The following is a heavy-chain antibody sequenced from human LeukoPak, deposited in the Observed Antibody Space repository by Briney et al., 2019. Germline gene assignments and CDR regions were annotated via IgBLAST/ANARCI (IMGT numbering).Heavy chain of an antibody. D-gene: IGHD2-2*03. CDR1: GFTFSSYA. Sequence: GGSLRLSCAASGFTFSSYAMSWVRQAPGKGLEWVSAISGSGGSTYYADSVKGRFTISRDNSKNTLYLQMNTLRAEDTAVYYCVKDGYCSSSTCRLFDYWGQGTLVTVSS. J-gene: IGHJ4*02. CDR2: ISGSGGST. V-gene: IGHV3-23*01. CDR3: VKDGYCSSSTCRLFDY.